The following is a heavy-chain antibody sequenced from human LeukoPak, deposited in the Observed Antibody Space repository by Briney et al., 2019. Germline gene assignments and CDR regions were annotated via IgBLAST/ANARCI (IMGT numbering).Heavy chain of an antibody. CDR2: IKQDGSEK. CDR3: ARVGATHYYYYMDV. CDR1: GFTFSSYW. J-gene: IGHJ6*03. Sequence: GGSLRLSCAASGFTFSSYWMSWVRQAPGKGLEWVANIKQDGSEKYYVDSVKGRFTISRDNAKNSLYLQMNSLTAEDTAVYYCARVGATHYYYYMDVWGKGTTVTVSS. V-gene: IGHV3-7*04. D-gene: IGHD1-26*01.